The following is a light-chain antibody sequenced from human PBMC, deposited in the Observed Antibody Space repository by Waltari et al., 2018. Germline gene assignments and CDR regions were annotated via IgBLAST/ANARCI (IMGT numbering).Light chain of an antibody. V-gene: IGLV4-69*01. CDR2: VHSDGTH. CDR3: QTWGPDTGL. J-gene: IGLJ2*01. CDR1: SGHSGYA. Sequence: QLVLTQSPSASASLGVSVKLTCTLSSGHSGYAITWHQQQPGTGPRYLLKVHSDGTHNRGDGIPDRCLGSSARAERYLIISRRQSEDEADYYCQTWGPDTGLFGGGTKLTVL.